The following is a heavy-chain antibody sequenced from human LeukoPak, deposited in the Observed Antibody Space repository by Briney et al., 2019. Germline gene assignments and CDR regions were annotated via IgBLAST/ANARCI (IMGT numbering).Heavy chain of an antibody. D-gene: IGHD6-19*01. V-gene: IGHV3-30*18. CDR3: AKARGSSGWIDYYFDY. CDR2: ISYDAYNK. CDR1: GFTFSSYT. J-gene: IGHJ4*02. Sequence: GGSLRLSCAASGFTFSSYTMHWVRQAPGKGLEWVAVISYDAYNKYYVDSVKGRFTISRDNSKNTLYLEMNSLRAEDKAVYYCAKARGSSGWIDYYFDYWGQGTLVTVSS.